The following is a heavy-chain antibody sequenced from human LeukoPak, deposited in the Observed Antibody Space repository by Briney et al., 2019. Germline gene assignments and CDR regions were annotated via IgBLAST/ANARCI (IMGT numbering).Heavy chain of an antibody. J-gene: IGHJ4*02. CDR1: GFTVSSNY. CDR3: ARGSRSSGWFDY. Sequence: GGSLRLSCAASGFTVSSNYMSWVRQAPGKGLEWVSVIYSGGSTYYADSVKGRFTISRDNSKNTLYLQMNSLRAEVTAVYYCARGSRSSGWFDYWGQGTLVTVSS. V-gene: IGHV3-53*01. CDR2: IYSGGST. D-gene: IGHD6-19*01.